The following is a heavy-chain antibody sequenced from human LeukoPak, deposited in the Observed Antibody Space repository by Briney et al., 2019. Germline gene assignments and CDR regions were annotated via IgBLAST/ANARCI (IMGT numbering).Heavy chain of an antibody. D-gene: IGHD7-27*01. Sequence: PGGSLRLSCAASGFTFSSYAMSWVRQAPGKGLEWVSAISGSGGSTYYADSVKGRFTISRDNSKNTLYLQMNSLRAEDTAVYYCAKDLNWGPRHYYCYGMDVWGQGTTVTVSS. V-gene: IGHV3-23*01. CDR3: AKDLNWGPRHYYCYGMDV. CDR2: ISGSGGST. CDR1: GFTFSSYA. J-gene: IGHJ6*02.